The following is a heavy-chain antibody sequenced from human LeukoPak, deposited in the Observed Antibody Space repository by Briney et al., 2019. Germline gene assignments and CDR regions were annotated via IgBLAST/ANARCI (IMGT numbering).Heavy chain of an antibody. CDR1: GYTFTSYY. V-gene: IGHV1-46*03. Sequence: GASVKVSCKVSGYTFTSYYMHWVRQAPGQGLEWMGIINPSGGSTSYAQKFQGRVTMTRDTSTSTVYMELSSLRSEDTAVYYCAGIVATNDAFDIWGQGTMVTVSS. CDR2: INPSGGST. CDR3: AGIVATNDAFDI. J-gene: IGHJ3*02. D-gene: IGHD5-12*01.